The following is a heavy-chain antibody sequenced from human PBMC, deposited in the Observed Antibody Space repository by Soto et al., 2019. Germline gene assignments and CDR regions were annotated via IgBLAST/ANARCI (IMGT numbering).Heavy chain of an antibody. CDR2: ISYDGSNK. CDR3: AKNIRSWYYYGMDV. D-gene: IGHD6-13*01. V-gene: IGHV3-30*18. J-gene: IGHJ6*02. CDR1: GFTFSSYG. Sequence: QVQLVESGGGVVQPGRSLRLSCAASGFTFSSYGMHWVRQAPGKGLEWVAVISYDGSNKYYADSVKGRFTISRDNSKNTLYLQKNSLRAEDTAVYYCAKNIRSWYYYGMDVWGQGTTVTVSS.